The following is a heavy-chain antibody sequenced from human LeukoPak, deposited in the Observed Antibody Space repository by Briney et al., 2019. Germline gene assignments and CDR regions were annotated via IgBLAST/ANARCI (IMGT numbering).Heavy chain of an antibody. CDR3: VRHGRYSYGPTYYYMDV. D-gene: IGHD5-18*01. Sequence: PSETLSLTCTVSGGSISSSSYYWGWIRQPPGKGLEWIGSIYYSGSTYYNPSLKSRVTISVDTSKNQFSLKLSSVTAADTAVYYCVRHGRYSYGPTYYYMDVWGKGTTVTVSS. J-gene: IGHJ6*03. CDR1: GGSISSSSYY. V-gene: IGHV4-39*01. CDR2: IYYSGST.